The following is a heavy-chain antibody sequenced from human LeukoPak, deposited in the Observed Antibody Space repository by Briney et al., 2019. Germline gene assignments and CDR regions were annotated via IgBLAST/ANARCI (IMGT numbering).Heavy chain of an antibody. CDR2: ISGSGGTST. D-gene: IGHD3-22*01. V-gene: IGHV3-23*01. CDR1: GFTFNSYA. CDR3: ANGGRWDYYDNSH. J-gene: IGHJ3*01. Sequence: GGSLRLSCAASGFTFNSYAMNWVRQAPGEGLEWVSSISGSGGTSTYYADSVKGRFTISRDNSKSTLYLQMNSLRAEDTAVYYCANGGRWDYYDNSHWGQGTMVTVSS.